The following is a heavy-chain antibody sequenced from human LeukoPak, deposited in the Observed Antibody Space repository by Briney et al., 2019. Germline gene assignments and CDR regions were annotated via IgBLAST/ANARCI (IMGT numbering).Heavy chain of an antibody. D-gene: IGHD3-9*01. CDR3: ARLPLRYFDWLPPGWFDP. Sequence: ASVKVSCKASGYTFTGYYMHWVRQAPGQGLEWMGWINPNNGGTNYAQKFQGRVTMTRDTSVSTAYMELSRLRSDDTAVYYCARLPLRYFDWLPPGWFDPWGQGTLVTVSS. J-gene: IGHJ5*02. CDR2: INPNNGGT. V-gene: IGHV1-2*02. CDR1: GYTFTGYY.